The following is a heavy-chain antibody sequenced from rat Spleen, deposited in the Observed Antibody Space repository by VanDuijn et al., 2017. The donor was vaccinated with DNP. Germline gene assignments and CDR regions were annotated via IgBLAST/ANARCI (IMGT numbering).Heavy chain of an antibody. CDR2: ITYDGSDA. V-gene: IGHV5-7*01. Sequence: EVQLVESGGGLVQPGRSLKLSCAASGLTFSNYGMAWVRQAPKRGLEWVATITYDGSDANYRDSVMGRFTISRDNARNTLYLQMDSLRSEDTATYYCARWNSGHFDYWGQGVMVPVSS. J-gene: IGHJ2*01. CDR3: ARWNSGHFDY. CDR1: GLTFSNYG. D-gene: IGHD4-3*01.